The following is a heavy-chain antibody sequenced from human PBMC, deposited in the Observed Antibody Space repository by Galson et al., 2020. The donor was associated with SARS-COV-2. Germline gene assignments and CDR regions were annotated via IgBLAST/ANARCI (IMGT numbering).Heavy chain of an antibody. CDR2: IYHSGSI. V-gene: IGHV4-59*01. Sequence: TSETLSLTCTVSGGSISSYYWSWIRQPPGKGLEVIGNIYHSGSINYNPSLKSRVTMSLDTSKNQFSLNLSSLTAADTAVYYCARNRRNIDSWGHGTLVTVSS. D-gene: IGHD2-15*01. CDR1: GGSISSYY. J-gene: IGHJ5*01. CDR3: ARNRRNIDS.